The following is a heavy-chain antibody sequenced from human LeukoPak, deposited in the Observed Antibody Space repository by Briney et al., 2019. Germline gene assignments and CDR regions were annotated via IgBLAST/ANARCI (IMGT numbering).Heavy chain of an antibody. CDR1: GSTFTRYY. Sequence: ASVKVSCKASGSTFTRYYIHWVRQASGQGLEWMGWVSPNSGNTGYTQKFQGRVTITRNTSISTAYMELSSLGSEDTAVYYCARGSAHMDVWGKGTTVTVSS. J-gene: IGHJ6*03. V-gene: IGHV1-8*03. CDR3: ARGSAHMDV. CDR2: VSPNSGNT.